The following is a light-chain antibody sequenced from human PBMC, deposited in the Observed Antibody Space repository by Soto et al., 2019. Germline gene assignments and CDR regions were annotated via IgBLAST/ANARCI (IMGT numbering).Light chain of an antibody. CDR1: DLGSKF. Sequence: SYELTQPPSVSVSPGQTASITCSGDDLGSKFACWYQQQPGQSPILVIYQDNKRPSGIPERFSGSNSGNTATLTISGTQPMDEADYYCQAWDIRVFGGGTKLTVL. V-gene: IGLV3-1*01. CDR3: QAWDIRV. CDR2: QDN. J-gene: IGLJ3*02.